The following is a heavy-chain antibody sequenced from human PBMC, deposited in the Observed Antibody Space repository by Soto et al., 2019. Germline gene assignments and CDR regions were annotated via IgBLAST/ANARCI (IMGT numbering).Heavy chain of an antibody. V-gene: IGHV4-39*07. CDR3: ARDQSSLGGSYDY. D-gene: IGHD1-26*01. CDR2: IYYSGST. Sequence: PSETLSLTCTVSGGSISSSSYYWGWIRQPPGKGLEWIGSIYYSGSTYYNPSLKSRVTISVDTSKNQFSLKLSSGTAADTAVYYCARDQSSLGGSYDYWGQGTLVTVSS. CDR1: GGSISSSSYY. J-gene: IGHJ4*02.